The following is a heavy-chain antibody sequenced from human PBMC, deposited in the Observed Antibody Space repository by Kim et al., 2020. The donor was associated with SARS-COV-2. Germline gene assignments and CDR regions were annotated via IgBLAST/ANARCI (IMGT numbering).Heavy chain of an antibody. V-gene: IGHV4-61*01. J-gene: IGHJ4*02. CDR3: ASSGGYYYDSSGYYDGHTFDY. D-gene: IGHD3-22*01. Sequence: SETLSLTCTVSGGSVSSGSYYWSWIRQPPGKGLEWIGYIYYSGSTNYNPSLKSRVTISVDTSKNQFSLKLSSVTAADTAVYYCASSGGYYYDSSGYYDGHTFDYWGQGTLVTVSS. CDR2: IYYSGST. CDR1: GGSVSSGSYY.